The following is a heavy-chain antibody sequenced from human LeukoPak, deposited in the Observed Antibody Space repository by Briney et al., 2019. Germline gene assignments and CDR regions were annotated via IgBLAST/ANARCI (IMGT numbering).Heavy chain of an antibody. CDR2: VRGSGTDT. D-gene: IGHD5-12*01. CDR3: AKTSRANSAYDSPFDY. V-gene: IGHV3-23*01. CDR1: GFTFSTYA. J-gene: IGHJ4*02. Sequence: PGGSLRLSCAASGFTFSTYAMSWVRQAPGKGLEWVSAVRGSGTDTYYADSVKGRFTVSRDNPKNTLYLQMNSLRAEDTAIYYCAKTSRANSAYDSPFDYWGQGTLVTVSS.